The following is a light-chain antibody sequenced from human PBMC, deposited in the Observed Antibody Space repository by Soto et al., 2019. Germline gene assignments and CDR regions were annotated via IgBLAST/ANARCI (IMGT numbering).Light chain of an antibody. CDR3: CSYAGSSTFRV. Sequence: QSALTQPASVSGSPGQSITISCTGTLGSFNLVSWYQQHPGEAPKLMIYEGSKRPSGVSNRFSGSRSGNTASLTISGLQAEDEADYYCCSYAGSSTFRVFGGGTKVTVL. V-gene: IGLV2-23*03. CDR1: LGSFNL. CDR2: EGS. J-gene: IGLJ3*02.